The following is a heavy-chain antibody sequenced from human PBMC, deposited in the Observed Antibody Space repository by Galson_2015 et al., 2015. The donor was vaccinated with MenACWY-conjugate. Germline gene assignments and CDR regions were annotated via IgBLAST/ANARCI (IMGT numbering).Heavy chain of an antibody. CDR3: ASEDYYYDSSSRRKLSMDY. CDR2: IKPDGSEK. CDR1: GFTFSRYW. V-gene: IGHV3-7*03. D-gene: IGHD3-22*01. J-gene: IGHJ4*02. Sequence: CAVSGFTFSRYWMHWVRQAPGKGLEWVADIKPDGSEKYYADSVKGRFTISRDNVKNSLYLQMNSLRAEDTAVYYCASEDYYYDSSSRRKLSMDYWGQGTLVTVSS.